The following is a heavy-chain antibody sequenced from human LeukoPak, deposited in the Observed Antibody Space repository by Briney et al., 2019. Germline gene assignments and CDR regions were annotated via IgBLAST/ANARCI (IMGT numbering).Heavy chain of an antibody. CDR1: GLTVSSNY. CDR3: ARGRVGPYPGTYY. CDR2: IYSGGTT. V-gene: IGHV3-66*01. Sequence: GGSLRLSCAASGLTVSSNYMNWVRQAPGKGLEWVSVIYSGGTTYYADSVKGRFTISRDNSKNTLYLQMNTLRVEDTAVYYCARGRVGPYPGTYYWGQGTLVTVSS. J-gene: IGHJ4*02. D-gene: IGHD1-26*01.